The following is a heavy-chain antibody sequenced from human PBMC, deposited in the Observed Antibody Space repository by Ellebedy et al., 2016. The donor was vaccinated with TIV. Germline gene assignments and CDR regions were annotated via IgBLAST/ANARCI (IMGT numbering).Heavy chain of an antibody. Sequence: SETLSLTXIVSGGSISSSGHYWAWIRQPPGKGLEWIGLSYYSGNTNYNPSLNSRVTISVDTSKNQFSLKLNSVTVADTAVYYCARDRSYGVLGGWGQGTLVTVSS. CDR2: SYYSGNT. CDR3: ARDRSYGVLGG. CDR1: GGSISSSGHY. V-gene: IGHV4-39*02. J-gene: IGHJ4*02. D-gene: IGHD3-16*01.